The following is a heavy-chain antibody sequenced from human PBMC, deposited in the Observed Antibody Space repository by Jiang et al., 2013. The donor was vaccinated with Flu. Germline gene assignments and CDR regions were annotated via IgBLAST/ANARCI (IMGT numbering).Heavy chain of an antibody. V-gene: IGHV1-46*01. CDR2: INPSGGST. CDR3: AREDPPYYYDPGPVNWFDP. D-gene: IGHD3-22*01. CDR1: GYTFTSYY. J-gene: IGHJ5*02. Sequence: GAEVKKPGASVKVSCKASGYTFTSYYMHWVRQAPGQGLEWMGIINPSGGSTSYAQKFQGRVTMTRDTSTSTVYMELSSLRSEDTAVYYCAREDPPYYYDPGPVNWFDPWGQGTLVTVSS.